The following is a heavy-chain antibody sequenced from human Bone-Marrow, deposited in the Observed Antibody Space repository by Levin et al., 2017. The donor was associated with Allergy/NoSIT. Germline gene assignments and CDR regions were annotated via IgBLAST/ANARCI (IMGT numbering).Heavy chain of an antibody. CDR1: GFTFTSSA. J-gene: IGHJ6*02. CDR2: IVVGSGNT. V-gene: IGHV1-58*01. CDR3: AAFYDFWSGKTYGMDV. Sequence: GASVKVSCKASGFTFTSSAVQWVRQARGQRLEWIGWIVVGSGNTNYAQKFQERVTITRDMSTSTAYMELSSLRSEDTAVYYCAAFYDFWSGKTYGMDVWGQGTTVTVSS. D-gene: IGHD3-3*01.